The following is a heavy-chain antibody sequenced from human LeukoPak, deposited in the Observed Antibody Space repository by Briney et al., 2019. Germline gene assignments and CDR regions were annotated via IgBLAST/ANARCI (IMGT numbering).Heavy chain of an antibody. D-gene: IGHD5-24*01. Sequence: SETLSLTCSVSGGFISSSRYYWGWIRQPPGKGLEWIGNIYYSGSTYYNPSLKSRVTISVDTSKNQFSLKLSSVTAADTAVYHCARLDGDGFDPRIYYYYYYMDVWGKGTTVTVSS. CDR1: GGFISSSRYY. J-gene: IGHJ6*03. CDR3: ARLDGDGFDPRIYYYYYYMDV. CDR2: IYYSGST. V-gene: IGHV4-39*01.